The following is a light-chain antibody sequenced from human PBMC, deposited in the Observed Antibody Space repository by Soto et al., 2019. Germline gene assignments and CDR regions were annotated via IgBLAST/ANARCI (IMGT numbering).Light chain of an antibody. CDR3: SSFTRSSTVV. J-gene: IGLJ2*01. CDR1: SSDVGGYKY. Sequence: QSALTQPASVSGSPGQSITMSCTGTSSDVGGYKYVSWYQQHPGKAPKLIIYEVSNRPSGVSNRFSGSKSGSTASLTISGLQAEDEADYYCSSFTRSSTVVFGGGTKVTVL. CDR2: EVS. V-gene: IGLV2-14*01.